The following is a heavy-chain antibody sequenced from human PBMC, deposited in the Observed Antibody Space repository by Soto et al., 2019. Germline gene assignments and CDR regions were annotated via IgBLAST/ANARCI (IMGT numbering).Heavy chain of an antibody. D-gene: IGHD5-18*01. CDR3: ASDTARVYYGIDV. CDR1: GFTFSSYG. J-gene: IGHJ6*02. CDR2: IWYDGSNK. Sequence: PGGSLRLSCAASGFTFSSYGMHWVRQAPGKGLEWVAVIWYDGSNKYYADSVKGRFTISRDNSKNTAYLQMNSLKTEDTAVYYCASDTARVYYGIDVWGQGTTVTVSS. V-gene: IGHV3-33*01.